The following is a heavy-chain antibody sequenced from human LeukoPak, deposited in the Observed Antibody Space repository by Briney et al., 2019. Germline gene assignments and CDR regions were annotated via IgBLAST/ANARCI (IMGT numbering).Heavy chain of an antibody. V-gene: IGHV3-7*03. CDR2: IKSDGREK. CDR3: ARDPYLGDGDY. J-gene: IGHJ4*02. D-gene: IGHD4-17*01. CDR1: GFTFSNYW. Sequence: GSLRISCAASGFTFSNYWMTWVRQAPGKGLEWVANIKSDGREKYDVDSVKGRFTISRDNAKNSLYLQMNSLRGDDTAVYYCARDPYLGDGDYWGQGTLVTVSS.